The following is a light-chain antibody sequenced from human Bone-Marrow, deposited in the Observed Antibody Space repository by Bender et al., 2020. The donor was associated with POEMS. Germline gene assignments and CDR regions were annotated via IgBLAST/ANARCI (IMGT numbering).Light chain of an antibody. CDR3: QAGDRTGAYV. V-gene: IGLV3-27*01. Sequence: SYELTQPSSVSVSPGQTVRLTCSGELLANKYVRWFQQKPGQAPVLVIYKDDARPSGIPERFSGSSSGDTASLTITGAQAEDEADYYCQAGDRTGAYVFGTGTKVTVL. J-gene: IGLJ1*01. CDR2: KDD. CDR1: LLANKY.